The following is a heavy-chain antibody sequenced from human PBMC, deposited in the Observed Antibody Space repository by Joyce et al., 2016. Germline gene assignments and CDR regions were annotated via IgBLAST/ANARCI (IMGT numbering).Heavy chain of an antibody. CDR1: GFIVSNNY. CDR2: IAPRDRA. CDR3: ARLFYYGSGAYYNPYATPGWLDP. Sequence: EVQLVESGGGLIQPGGSLRLSCAASGFIVSNNYMTWFRQAPGKGVEWVSMIAPRDRAYHADTVRGRCTISRDNPTNRLDLQMNSLRADDTAVDYCARLFYYGSGAYYNPYATPGWLDPWGQGTLVVVSS. V-gene: IGHV3-53*01. D-gene: IGHD3-10*01. J-gene: IGHJ5*02.